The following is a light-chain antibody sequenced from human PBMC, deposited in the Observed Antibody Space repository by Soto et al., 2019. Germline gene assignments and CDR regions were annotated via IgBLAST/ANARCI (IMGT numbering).Light chain of an antibody. V-gene: IGKV1-27*01. J-gene: IGKJ4*01. CDR2: TAS. CDR1: QDISNY. CDR3: QEYKNAPLT. Sequence: DIQMTQSPSSLSAAVGDRVTITCRASQDISNYLAWYQQKPGKVPKLLIYTASSLQSGVPSRFSGSGSGTDFTLTVGSLQPEDVATYYCQEYKNAPLTFGGGTKVEIK.